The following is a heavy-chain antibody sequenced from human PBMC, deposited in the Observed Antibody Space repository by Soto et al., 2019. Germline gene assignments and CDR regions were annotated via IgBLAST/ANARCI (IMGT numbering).Heavy chain of an antibody. CDR3: ASSSSSWYYYYMDV. CDR1: GGSINSYY. D-gene: IGHD6-6*01. Sequence: SETLSLTCTVSGGSINSYYLSWIRQPPGKGLEWIGFIYYTGITKYNPSLQSRVTISLDTSKNQFSLKLSSVTAADTAVYYCASSSSSWYYYYMDVWGKGTTVTVSS. V-gene: IGHV4-59*08. CDR2: IYYTGIT. J-gene: IGHJ6*03.